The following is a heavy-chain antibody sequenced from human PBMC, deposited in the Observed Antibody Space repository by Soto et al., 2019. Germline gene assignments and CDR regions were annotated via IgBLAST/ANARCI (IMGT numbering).Heavy chain of an antibody. J-gene: IGHJ1*01. V-gene: IGHV1-2*02. CDR1: GYTFTGYY. CDR2: INPNSGCT. CDR3: ARGGFTSDYCSGRERL. Sequence: QVQLVQSGAEVKKPGASVKVSCKASGYTFTGYYMHWVRQDPGQGLEWMGWINPNSGCTNYAQKYQGRVTMTRDTSISTAYMELSRLRSDETALYYCARGGFTSDYCSGRERLCGQGTLVTVSS. D-gene: IGHD3-10*01.